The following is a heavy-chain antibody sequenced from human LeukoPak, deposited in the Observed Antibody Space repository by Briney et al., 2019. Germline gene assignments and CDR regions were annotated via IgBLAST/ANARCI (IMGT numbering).Heavy chain of an antibody. CDR2: IYYSGST. V-gene: IGHV4-39*07. CDR3: ARAPGYCSTTSCEYYYYMDV. Sequence: SETLSLTCIVSGGSISSSSYYWGWIRQPPGKGLEWIGNIYYSGSTYYNPSLKSRVTISVDTSKNQFSLKLSSVTAADTAVYYCARAPGYCSTTSCEYYYYMDVWGKGTTVTVSS. J-gene: IGHJ6*03. CDR1: GGSISSSSYY. D-gene: IGHD2-2*01.